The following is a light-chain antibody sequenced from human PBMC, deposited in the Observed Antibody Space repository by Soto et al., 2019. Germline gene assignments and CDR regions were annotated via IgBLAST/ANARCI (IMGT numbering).Light chain of an antibody. CDR1: QVITND. CDR2: AAS. J-gene: IGKJ1*01. CDR3: QQYYTYPRT. V-gene: IGKV1-17*02. Sequence: DIQLTPSPSTLSGSVGDRLSITCRASQVITNDLGWYQQKPGKAPKLLIYAASTLQSGVPSRISGSGSGTDFTLTISYLQSEDFATYYCQQYYTYPRTFGQGTKVDI.